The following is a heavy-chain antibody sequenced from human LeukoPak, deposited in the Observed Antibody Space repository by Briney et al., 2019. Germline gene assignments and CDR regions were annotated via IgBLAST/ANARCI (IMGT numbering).Heavy chain of an antibody. D-gene: IGHD1-26*01. CDR2: IYYSGST. CDR1: GGSISSYY. J-gene: IGHJ3*02. V-gene: IGHV4-59*01. CDR3: ARQYSGSYHRAFDI. Sequence: SETLSLTCTVSGGSISSYYWSWIRQPPGKGLEWIGYIYYSGSTNYNPSLKSRVTISVDTSKNQFSLKLSSVTAADTAVYYCARQYSGSYHRAFDIWGQGTMVTVSS.